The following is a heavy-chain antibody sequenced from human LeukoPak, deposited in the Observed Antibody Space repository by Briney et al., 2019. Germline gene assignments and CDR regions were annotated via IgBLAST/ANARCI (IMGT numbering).Heavy chain of an antibody. CDR3: ARVRSYSNYYFDY. Sequence: ASVKVSCKASGYTFTGYYMHWVRQAPGQGLEWMGWINPNSGGTNYAQKFQGRVTMTRDTSISTAYMELSRLRSDDTAVYYCARVRSYSNYYFDYWGQGTLVTVST. CDR1: GYTFTGYY. V-gene: IGHV1-2*02. CDR2: INPNSGGT. J-gene: IGHJ4*02. D-gene: IGHD1-26*01.